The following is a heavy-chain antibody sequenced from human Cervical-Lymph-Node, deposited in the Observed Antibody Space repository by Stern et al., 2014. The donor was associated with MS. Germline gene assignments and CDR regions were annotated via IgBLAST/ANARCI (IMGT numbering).Heavy chain of an antibody. V-gene: IGHV1-18*01. CDR1: GYTFISHG. Sequence: QVQLVQSGAVLKKPGASMKVSCKASGYTFISHGISWVRQAPGQGLEWMGWISPYNGNSNYAQKFQDRVTMTTDTSTNTAYLEQRGLRSDDTAMYYCSRSASDAFDIWGQGTMVTVSS. CDR2: ISPYNGNS. J-gene: IGHJ3*02. D-gene: IGHD3-16*01. CDR3: SRSASDAFDI.